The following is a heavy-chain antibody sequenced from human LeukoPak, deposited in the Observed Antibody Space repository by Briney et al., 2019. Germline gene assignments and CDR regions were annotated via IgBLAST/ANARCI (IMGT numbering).Heavy chain of an antibody. D-gene: IGHD2-21*01. CDR1: GYSIRNGYN. CDR3: ARGRALFD. J-gene: IGHJ4*02. V-gene: IGHV4-38-2*02. Sequence: TSETLSLTCTVSGYSIRNGYNWGWIRLFPGRGLEWLGSIYQSGSTYDNPSLKSRVTLSIDTSKNQFSLKLTSVTAADTAVYYCARGRALFDWGQGTLVTVSS. CDR2: IYQSGST.